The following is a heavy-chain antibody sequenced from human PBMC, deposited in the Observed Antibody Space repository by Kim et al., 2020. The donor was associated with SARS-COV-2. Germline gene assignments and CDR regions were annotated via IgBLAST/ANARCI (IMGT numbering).Heavy chain of an antibody. CDR3: GGSTGGYDYGCFY. V-gene: IGHV3-30*03. J-gene: IGHJ4*02. CDR1: GFTFSTYG. D-gene: IGHD5-12*01. CDR2: ITNDGNST. Sequence: GGSLRLSCAASGFTFSTYGMHWVRQAPGKGLEWVAVITNDGNSTYYTDSVKGRFTISRDNSKNTLYLQMNSLRPEDTAVYYCGGSTGGYDYGCFYWGQGTLVTVSS.